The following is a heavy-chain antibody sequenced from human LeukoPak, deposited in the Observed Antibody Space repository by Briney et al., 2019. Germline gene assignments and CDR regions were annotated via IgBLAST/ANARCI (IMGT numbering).Heavy chain of an antibody. CDR3: ARSGYSSSWYRVDY. D-gene: IGHD6-13*01. V-gene: IGHV4-34*01. CDR1: GGSFSGYY. J-gene: IGHJ4*02. CDR2: INHSGST. Sequence: PSETLSLTCAVYGGSFSGYYWSWIRQPPGKGLEWIGEINHSGSTNYNPSLKSRVTISADTSKNQFSLKLSSVTAADTAVYYCARSGYSSSWYRVDYWGQGTLVTVSS.